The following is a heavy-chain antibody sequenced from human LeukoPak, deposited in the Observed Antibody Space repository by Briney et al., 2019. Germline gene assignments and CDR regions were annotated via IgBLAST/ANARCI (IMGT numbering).Heavy chain of an antibody. CDR1: GFTFNSYA. D-gene: IGHD3-10*01. Sequence: GGSLRLSCAASGFTFNSYAMSWVRQAPGKGLEWVSGISGSGDTTYYADSVNGRFTISRDNSKNTLYLQMNSLRAEDTAVYYCASPLWFGKIYWGQGTLVTVSS. J-gene: IGHJ4*02. V-gene: IGHV3-23*01. CDR3: ASPLWFGKIY. CDR2: ISGSGDTT.